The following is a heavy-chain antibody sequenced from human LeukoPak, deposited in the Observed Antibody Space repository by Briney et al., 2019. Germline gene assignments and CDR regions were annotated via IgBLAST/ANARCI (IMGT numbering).Heavy chain of an antibody. V-gene: IGHV3-30*02. CDR1: GFTFSSYG. Sequence: GGSLRLSCAASGFTFSSYGMHWVRQAPGKGLEWAAFIRYDGSNKYYADSVKGRFTISRDNSKNTLYLQMNSLRAEDTAVYYCANIPVVPAAMVPWGQGTLVTVSS. CDR2: IRYDGSNK. D-gene: IGHD2-2*01. J-gene: IGHJ5*02. CDR3: ANIPVVPAAMVP.